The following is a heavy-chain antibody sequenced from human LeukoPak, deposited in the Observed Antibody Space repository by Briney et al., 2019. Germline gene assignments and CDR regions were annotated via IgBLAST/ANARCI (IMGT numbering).Heavy chain of an antibody. Sequence: PSETLSLTCTVSGGSISSSSYYWGWIRQPPGKGLEWIGSIYYSGSTYYNPSLKSRVTISVDTSKNQFSLKLSSVTAADTAVYYCAGGYDILTGITFDPWGQGTLVTVSS. CDR1: GGSISSSSYY. CDR3: AGGYDILTGITFDP. V-gene: IGHV4-39*07. CDR2: IYYSGST. D-gene: IGHD3-9*01. J-gene: IGHJ5*02.